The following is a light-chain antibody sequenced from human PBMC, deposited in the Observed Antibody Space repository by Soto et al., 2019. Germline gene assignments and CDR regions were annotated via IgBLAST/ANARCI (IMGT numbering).Light chain of an antibody. CDR3: AAWDDNLNGPL. CDR1: NSNIGRYS. CDR2: SDD. Sequence: QSLLTQPPSLSGTPGQRVTSSCSGGNSNIGRYSVNWYQHFPGTAPKILIYSDDERPSGVPDRFSGSKSGTSASLAISGLQSEDEAEYYCAAWDDNLNGPLFGGGTQLTVL. J-gene: IGLJ3*02. V-gene: IGLV1-44*01.